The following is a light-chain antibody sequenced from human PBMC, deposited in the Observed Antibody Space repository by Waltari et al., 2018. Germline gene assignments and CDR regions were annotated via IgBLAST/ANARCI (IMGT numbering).Light chain of an antibody. J-gene: IGKJ2*03. CDR3: QQYYSIPRS. V-gene: IGKV4-1*01. Sequence: DIVMTQSPDSLAVSLGERATINCKSSQSVLFGSNNENYLAWYQQKPGQPPKLLIYWASTRESGVPDRFSGSGSGTDFTLTISSLQAEDVAVYYCQQYYSIPRSFGQGTKLEIK. CDR1: QSVLFGSNNENY. CDR2: WAS.